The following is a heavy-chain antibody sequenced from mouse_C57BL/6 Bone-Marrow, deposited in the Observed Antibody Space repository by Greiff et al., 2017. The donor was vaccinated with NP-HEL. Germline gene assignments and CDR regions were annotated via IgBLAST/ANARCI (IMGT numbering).Heavy chain of an antibody. CDR1: GFTFSDYY. CDR3: ARLGYYGSSYYWYFDV. J-gene: IGHJ1*03. Sequence: EVKLVESGGGLVQPGGSLKLSCAASGFTFSDYYMYWVRQTPEKRLEWVAYISNGGGSTYYPDTVKGRFTISRDNAKNTLYLQMSRLKSEDTAMYYCARLGYYGSSYYWYFDVWGTGTTVTVSS. CDR2: ISNGGGST. V-gene: IGHV5-12*01. D-gene: IGHD1-1*01.